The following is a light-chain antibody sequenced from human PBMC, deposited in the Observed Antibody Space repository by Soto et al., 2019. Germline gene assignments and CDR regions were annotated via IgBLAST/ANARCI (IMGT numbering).Light chain of an antibody. Sequence: QSALTQPASVSGSPGQSITISCTGTSSDVGSYNLVSWYQQHPGKAPKLMIYEGSKRPSGVSNRFSGSKSGNTASLTISGLQADDEADYYCCSYAGSPYVFGPGTKLTVL. J-gene: IGLJ1*01. V-gene: IGLV2-23*01. CDR3: CSYAGSPYV. CDR2: EGS. CDR1: SSDVGSYNL.